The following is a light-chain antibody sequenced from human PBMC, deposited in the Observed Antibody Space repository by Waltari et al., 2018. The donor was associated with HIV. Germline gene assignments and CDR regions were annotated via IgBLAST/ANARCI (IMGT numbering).Light chain of an antibody. Sequence: SYVLTQPPSVSVAPGETATVTCGGSNMGSKSVHWFQQKPGQAPVLVIYDDDDRPSGIPKRFSGSNSGDTATLTISRVEAGDEADYYCQVWDTISGHWVFGGGTKLTVL. CDR1: NMGSKS. CDR3: QVWDTISGHWV. V-gene: IGLV3-21*04. CDR2: DDD. J-gene: IGLJ3*02.